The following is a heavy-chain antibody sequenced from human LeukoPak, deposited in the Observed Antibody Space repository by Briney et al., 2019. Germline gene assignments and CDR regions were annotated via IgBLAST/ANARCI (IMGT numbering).Heavy chain of an antibody. J-gene: IGHJ4*02. D-gene: IGHD3-10*01. CDR1: GFTVDDYG. V-gene: IGHV3-20*04. CDR3: AKENSGGRYSGSYYNLFDY. Sequence: GGSLRLSCAASGFTVDDYGMTWVRQAPGKGLEWVSAINWNGGSTGYADSVKGRFTISRDNSKNTLYLQMNSLRAEDTAVYYCAKENSGGRYSGSYYNLFDYWGQGTLVTVSS. CDR2: INWNGGST.